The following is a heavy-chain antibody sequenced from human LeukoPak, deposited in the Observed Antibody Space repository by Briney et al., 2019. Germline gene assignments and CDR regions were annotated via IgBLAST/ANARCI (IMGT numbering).Heavy chain of an antibody. V-gene: IGHV3-48*03. J-gene: IGHJ4*02. CDR2: IDSSGSTI. CDR1: GFTFSSYE. Sequence: GGSLRLSCAASGFTFSSYEMNWVRQAPGKGLEWVSYIDSSGSTIHYADSVKGRFTISRDNAKNSLYLQMNSLRAEDTAVYYCARTKEMATISYFDSWGQGTLVTVSS. D-gene: IGHD5-24*01. CDR3: ARTKEMATISYFDS.